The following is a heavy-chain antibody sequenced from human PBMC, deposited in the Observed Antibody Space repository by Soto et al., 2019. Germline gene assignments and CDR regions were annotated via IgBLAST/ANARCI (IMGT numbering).Heavy chain of an antibody. V-gene: IGHV3-48*03. CDR1: GFTFSSFE. J-gene: IGHJ3*02. CDR3: ARDWYYDSSHDAFDI. D-gene: IGHD3-22*01. Sequence: PGGSLRLSCAAAGFTFSSFEMNWVRQAPGKGLEWVPYITSSGSTIYYADSVKGRFTISRDNAKNSLYLQMNSLRAEDTAVYYCARDWYYDSSHDAFDIWGQGTMVTVSS. CDR2: ITSSGSTI.